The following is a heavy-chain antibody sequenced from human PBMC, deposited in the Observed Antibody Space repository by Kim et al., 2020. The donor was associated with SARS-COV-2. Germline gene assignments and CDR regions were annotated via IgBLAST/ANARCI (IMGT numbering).Heavy chain of an antibody. D-gene: IGHD2-21*01. CDR1: GFTFSSYW. Sequence: GGSLRLSCAASGFTFSSYWMSWVRQAPGKGLEWVANIKEDGSDKYYADSVKGRFTISRDNAKNSLYLQMNSLRAEDTAVYYCARDPRGGDGDNSLEYWGQGTLVTVSS. CDR2: IKEDGSDK. J-gene: IGHJ4*02. CDR3: ARDPRGGDGDNSLEY. V-gene: IGHV3-7*01.